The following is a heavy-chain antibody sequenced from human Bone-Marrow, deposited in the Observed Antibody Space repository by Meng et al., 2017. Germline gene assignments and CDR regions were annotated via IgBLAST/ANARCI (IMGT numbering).Heavy chain of an antibody. CDR1: GGSISSPNW. Sequence: QVQGQESGPGLVKPSGTLSLTCAVSGGSISSPNWWSWVRQPPGRGLEWIGEIYHSGSTTYNPSLLSRVTISVDKSKNQFSLKLSSVTAADTAIYYCARVIYRPSGHNYFDPWGQGTLVIVSS. V-gene: IGHV4-4*02. J-gene: IGHJ5*02. CDR3: ARVIYRPSGHNYFDP. D-gene: IGHD1-26*01. CDR2: IYHSGST.